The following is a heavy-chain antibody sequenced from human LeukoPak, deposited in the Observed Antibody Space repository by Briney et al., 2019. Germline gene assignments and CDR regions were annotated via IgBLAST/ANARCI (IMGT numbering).Heavy chain of an antibody. D-gene: IGHD3-10*01. CDR1: GFTFSSYG. Sequence: GGSLRLSCAASGFTFSSYGMHWVRQAPGKGLEWVAVISYDGSNKYYADSVKGRFTISRDNSKNTLYLQMNSLRAEDTAVYYCAGASGSGAWTYTRYWGQGTLVTVSS. CDR3: AGASGSGAWTYTRY. J-gene: IGHJ4*02. V-gene: IGHV3-30*03. CDR2: ISYDGSNK.